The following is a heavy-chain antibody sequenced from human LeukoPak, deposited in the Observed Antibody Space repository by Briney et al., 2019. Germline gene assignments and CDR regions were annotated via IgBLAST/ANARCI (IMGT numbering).Heavy chain of an antibody. J-gene: IGHJ4*02. V-gene: IGHV4-59*12. CDR1: GGSISSYY. CDR2: IYYSGST. CDR3: ARLAVVPAAHTIGFDY. D-gene: IGHD2-2*01. Sequence: SETLSLTCTVSGGSISSYYWSWIRQPPGKGLEWIGYIYYSGSTNYNPSLKSRVTISVDTSKNQFSLKLSSVTAADTAVYYCARLAVVPAAHTIGFDYWGQGTLVTVSS.